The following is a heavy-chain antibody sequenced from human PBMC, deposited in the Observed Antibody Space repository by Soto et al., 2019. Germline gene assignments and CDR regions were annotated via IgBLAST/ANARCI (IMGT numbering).Heavy chain of an antibody. CDR3: AKDPYNYGSGTTCAFDI. D-gene: IGHD3-10*01. V-gene: IGHV3-23*01. CDR1: GFTFSSYA. Sequence: EVQLLESGGGLVQPGGSLRLSCAASGFTFSSYAMSWVRQAPGKGLEWVSAISGSGGSTYYADSVKGRFTISRDNSKNTLYLQMNSLRAEDTAVYYCAKDPYNYGSGTTCAFDIWGQGTMVTVSS. J-gene: IGHJ3*02. CDR2: ISGSGGST.